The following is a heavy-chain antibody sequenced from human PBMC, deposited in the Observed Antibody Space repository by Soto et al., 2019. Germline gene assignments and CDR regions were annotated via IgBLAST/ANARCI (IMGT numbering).Heavy chain of an antibody. CDR3: ASDIGAAAAGTYYYYYYGMDV. V-gene: IGHV1-69*06. CDR2: IIPIFGTA. J-gene: IGHJ6*02. D-gene: IGHD6-13*01. Sequence: GASVKVSCKASGGTFSSYAISWVRQAPGQGLEWMGGIIPIFGTANYAQKFQGRVTITADKSTSTAYMELNSLRAEDTAVYYCASDIGAAAAGTYYYYYYGMDVWGQGTTVTVSS. CDR1: GGTFSSYA.